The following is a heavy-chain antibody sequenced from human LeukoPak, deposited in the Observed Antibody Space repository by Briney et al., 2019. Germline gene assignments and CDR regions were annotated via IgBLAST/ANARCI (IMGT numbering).Heavy chain of an antibody. CDR1: GFTFSSYR. CDR2: ISSSSSYI. V-gene: IGHV3-21*01. J-gene: IGHJ6*02. Sequence: GGSLRLSCAASGFTFSSYRMTWVRQAPGKGLEWVSSISSSSSYIYYADSVKGRFTISRDNAKNSLYLQMNSLRAEDTAVYYCARVRSYQEWTTVKNYYGMDVWGQGTTVTVSS. D-gene: IGHD4-11*01. CDR3: ARVRSYQEWTTVKNYYGMDV.